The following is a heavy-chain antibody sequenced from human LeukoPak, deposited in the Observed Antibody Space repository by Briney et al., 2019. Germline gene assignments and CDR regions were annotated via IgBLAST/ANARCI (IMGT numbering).Heavy chain of an antibody. J-gene: IGHJ6*03. D-gene: IGHD3-10*01. CDR2: IYSGGST. V-gene: IGHV3-53*01. CDR3: ARDVAYGSGSHHPYMDV. Sequence: PGGSLRLSCAASGFTVSSNYMSWVRQAPGKGLEWVSVIYSGGSTYYADSVKGRFTISRDNSKNTLYPQMNSLRAEDTAVYYCARDVAYGSGSHHPYMDVWGKGTTVTVSS. CDR1: GFTVSSNY.